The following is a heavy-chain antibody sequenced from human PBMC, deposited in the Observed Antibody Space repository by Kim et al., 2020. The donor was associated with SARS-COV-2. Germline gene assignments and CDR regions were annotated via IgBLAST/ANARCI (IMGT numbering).Heavy chain of an antibody. V-gene: IGHV1-2*02. CDR2: GT. CDR3: AREGLNWFDP. J-gene: IGHJ5*02. Sequence: GTNYAQKFQGRVTMTRDTSISTAYMGLSRLRSDDTAVYYCAREGLNWFDPWGQGTLVTVSS. D-gene: IGHD3-22*01.